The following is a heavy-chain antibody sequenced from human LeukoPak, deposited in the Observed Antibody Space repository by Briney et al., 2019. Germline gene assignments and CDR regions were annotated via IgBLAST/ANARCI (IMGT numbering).Heavy chain of an antibody. V-gene: IGHV4-30-2*01. CDR1: GGSISSGGYY. Sequence: SQTLSLTCTVSGGSISSGGYYWSWIRQPPGKGLEWIGYIYHSGSTYYNPSLKSRVTISVDRSKNQFSLKLSSVTAADTAVYYCARDWSGPYYFDYWGQGTLVTVSS. D-gene: IGHD3-3*01. CDR2: IYHSGST. CDR3: ARDWSGPYYFDY. J-gene: IGHJ4*01.